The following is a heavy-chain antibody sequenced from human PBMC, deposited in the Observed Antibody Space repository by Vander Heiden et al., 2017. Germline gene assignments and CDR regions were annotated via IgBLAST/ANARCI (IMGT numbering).Heavy chain of an antibody. D-gene: IGHD2-2*03. CDR3: ARSFGIGFVDH. Sequence: QEQLVAPGGGVVQPGRSLTPSCAASRFALTTYAMEWVRQAPGKGLEWVALIWYDGSQKYYGDSVKGRFTISRDNSKKMLYLQMNSLRADDTAVYYCARSFGIGFVDHWGQGTLVSVSS. V-gene: IGHV3-33*01. J-gene: IGHJ4*02. CDR2: IWYDGSQK. CDR1: RFALTTYA.